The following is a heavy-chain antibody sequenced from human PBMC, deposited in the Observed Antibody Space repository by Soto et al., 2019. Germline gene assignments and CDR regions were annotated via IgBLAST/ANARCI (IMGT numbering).Heavy chain of an antibody. D-gene: IGHD4-4*01. CDR3: TTRNDYIDFDY. CDR2: IYYSGNT. CDR1: GGSFSSGDYY. J-gene: IGHJ4*02. V-gene: IGHV4-30-4*08. Sequence: PSETLSLTCTVSGGSFSSGDYYWSWIRQPPGKGLEWIGYIYYSGNTHYNPSLKSRVTISVDTSKNQFSLKLSSVTAADTALYYCTTRNDYIDFDYWGQGTLVTVSS.